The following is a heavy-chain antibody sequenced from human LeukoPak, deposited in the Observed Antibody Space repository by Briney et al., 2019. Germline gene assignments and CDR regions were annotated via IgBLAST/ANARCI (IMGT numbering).Heavy chain of an antibody. D-gene: IGHD2-15*01. J-gene: IGHJ4*02. CDR1: GYTFSGYY. Sequence: GASVKVSCKASGYTFSGYYMHWVRQAPGQGLEWMGWINPNSGGTNYAQKFQGRVTMTRGTSISTAYMELSRLRFDDTAVYYCARDRGYCSGGSCQNFDYWGQGTLATVSS. CDR2: INPNSGGT. V-gene: IGHV1-2*02. CDR3: ARDRGYCSGGSCQNFDY.